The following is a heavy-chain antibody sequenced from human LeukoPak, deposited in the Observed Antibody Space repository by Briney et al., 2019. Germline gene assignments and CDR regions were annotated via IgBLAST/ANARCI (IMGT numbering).Heavy chain of an antibody. Sequence: GRSLRLSCAASGFTFSSYGMHWVRQAPGKGLEWVAVISYDGSNKYYADSVKGRFTISRDNSKNTLYLQMNSLRAEDTAVYYCAKDIEDILTYYYYGMGVWGQGTTVTVSS. CDR3: AKDIEDILTYYYYGMGV. J-gene: IGHJ6*02. D-gene: IGHD2-15*01. V-gene: IGHV3-30*18. CDR2: ISYDGSNK. CDR1: GFTFSSYG.